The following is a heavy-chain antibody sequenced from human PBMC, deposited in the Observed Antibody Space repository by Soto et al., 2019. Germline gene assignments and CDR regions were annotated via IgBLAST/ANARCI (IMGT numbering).Heavy chain of an antibody. CDR3: ARKRENGAYYDFWSGYYHSVNWFDP. V-gene: IGHV1-18*01. Sequence: ASVKVSCKASGYTFTSYGISWVRQAPGQGLEWMGWISAYNGNTNYAQKLQGRVTMTTDTSTSTAYMELRSLRSDDTAVYYCARKRENGAYYDFWSGYYHSVNWFDPWGQGTLVTVS. J-gene: IGHJ5*02. D-gene: IGHD3-3*01. CDR1: GYTFTSYG. CDR2: ISAYNGNT.